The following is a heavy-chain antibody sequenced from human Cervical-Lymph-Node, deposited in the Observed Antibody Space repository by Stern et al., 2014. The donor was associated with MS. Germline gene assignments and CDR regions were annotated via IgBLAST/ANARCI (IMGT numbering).Heavy chain of an antibody. V-gene: IGHV3-11*01. J-gene: IGHJ4*02. CDR2: INPSGGTT. CDR1: GFTSGLTFTDYY. D-gene: IGHD2-15*01. CDR3: ARITRSKGYYLDY. Sequence: DQLVESGGGLVKPGGSLRLSCAASGFTSGLTFTDYYMSWIRQAPGKGLEWVSNINPSGGTTYYADSVRGRCTISRDNAKNSVHLQMDSLRAEDTAVYYCARITRSKGYYLDYWGQGALVTVSS.